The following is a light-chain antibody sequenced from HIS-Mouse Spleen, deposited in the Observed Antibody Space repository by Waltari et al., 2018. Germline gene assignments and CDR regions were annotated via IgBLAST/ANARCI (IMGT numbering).Light chain of an antibody. CDR1: SSDVGSYNL. Sequence: QSALTQPASVSGSPGQSITISCTGTSSDVGSYNLVSWYQQHPGKAPKLMIYEGSKRPSRVSNRFSGSKSGNTASLTISGLQAEDEADYYCCSYAGSSTSWVFGGGTKLTVL. V-gene: IGLV2-23*01. CDR2: EGS. J-gene: IGLJ3*02. CDR3: CSYAGSSTSWV.